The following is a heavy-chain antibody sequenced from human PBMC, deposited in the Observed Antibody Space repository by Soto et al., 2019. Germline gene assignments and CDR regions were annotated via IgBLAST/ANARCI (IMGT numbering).Heavy chain of an antibody. CDR2: INAGNGNT. D-gene: IGHD5-12*01. CDR1: GYTFTSYA. J-gene: IGHJ3*02. Sequence: QVQLVQSGAEVKKPGASVKVSCKASGYTFTSYAMHWVRQAPGQRLEWMGWINAGNGNTKYSQKFQGIVTITRDTSASTAYMELSSLRSEDTGVYYCAGEQLLRGGDACDIWGQGTMVTVSS. V-gene: IGHV1-3*01. CDR3: AGEQLLRGGDACDI.